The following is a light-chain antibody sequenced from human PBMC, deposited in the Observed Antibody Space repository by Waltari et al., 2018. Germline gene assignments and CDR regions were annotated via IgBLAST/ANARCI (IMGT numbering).Light chain of an antibody. V-gene: IGKV1-5*03. CDR1: QSISSG. CDR3: QQYSSYWT. J-gene: IGKJ1*01. CDR2: KAS. Sequence: DIQMTQSPSTLSASVGDRVTITCRASQSISSGLAWYQQKPGKAPKSLIYKASNLESGVPSRCSGSGSGTEFTLTISSLQPDDFATYYCQQYSSYWTFGQGTKVEIK.